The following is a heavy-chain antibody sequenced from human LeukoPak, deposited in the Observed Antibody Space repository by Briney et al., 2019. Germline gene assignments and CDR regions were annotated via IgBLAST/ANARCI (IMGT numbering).Heavy chain of an antibody. J-gene: IGHJ3*02. CDR2: INHSGST. CDR1: GGSFSGYY. CDR3: ASRSAHDAFDI. V-gene: IGHV4-34*01. Sequence: SETLSLTCAVYGGSFSGYYWSWIRQPPGKGLEWIGEINHSGSTNYTPSLKSRVTISVDTSKNQFSLKLSSVTAADTAVYYCASRSAHDAFDIWGQGTMVTVSS.